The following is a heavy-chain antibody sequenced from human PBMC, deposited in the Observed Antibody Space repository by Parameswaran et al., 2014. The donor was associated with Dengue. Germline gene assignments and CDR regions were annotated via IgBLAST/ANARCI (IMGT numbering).Heavy chain of an antibody. D-gene: IGHD1-26*01. CDR3: ARDGAYSGSYKVGYFQH. CDR2: ISAYNGNT. J-gene: IGHJ1*01. V-gene: IGHV1-18*01. CDR1: GYTFTSYG. Sequence: PGASVKVSCKASGYTFTSYGISWVRQAPGQGLEWMGWISAYNGNTNYAQKLQGRVTMTTDTSTSTAYMELRSLRSDDTAVYYCARDGAYSGSYKVGYFQHWGQGTLVTVSS.